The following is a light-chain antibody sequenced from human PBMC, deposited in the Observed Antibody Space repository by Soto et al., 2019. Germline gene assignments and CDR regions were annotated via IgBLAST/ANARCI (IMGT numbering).Light chain of an antibody. V-gene: IGKV3-20*01. CDR1: QSASSSN. CDR2: GAS. J-gene: IGKJ1*01. CDR3: QQYGSSLT. Sequence: DIVGTQSPATLSLSPGESATLSCRASQSASSSNLAWYQQRPGQAPRLLIYGASSRATGIPDRFSGSGCGKYSPLPISRQEPEDFAVDYCQQYGSSLTFGQGTKVDIK.